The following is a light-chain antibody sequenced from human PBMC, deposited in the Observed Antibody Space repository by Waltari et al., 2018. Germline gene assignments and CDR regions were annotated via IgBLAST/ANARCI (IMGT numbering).Light chain of an antibody. CDR3: QQHGTLPAT. J-gene: IGKJ1*01. CDR2: RAS. Sequence: EIVLTQSPGTASLSPGERVTLSCRASQSVRSSSLVWYQQKPGQAPRLVIYRASRRATGIPDRFSGSGSGTDFSLTISRLEPEDFAVYYCQQHGTLPATFGQGTKVEIK. CDR1: QSVRSSS. V-gene: IGKV3-20*01.